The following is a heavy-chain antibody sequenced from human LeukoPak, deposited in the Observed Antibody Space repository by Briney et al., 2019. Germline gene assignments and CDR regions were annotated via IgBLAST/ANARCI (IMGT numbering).Heavy chain of an antibody. Sequence: GASLRLSCSASGFSFSSYAMHWVRQARGKGLEYVSAVFSDGSTTFYADSVKGRFSMSRDNSKIMWYLQMNSLRPEDTALYYCVKDTYSSSWNPFDIWGQGTMVTVAS. V-gene: IGHV3-64D*06. CDR3: VKDTYSSSWNPFDI. J-gene: IGHJ3*02. D-gene: IGHD6-13*01. CDR1: GFSFSSYA. CDR2: VFSDGSTT.